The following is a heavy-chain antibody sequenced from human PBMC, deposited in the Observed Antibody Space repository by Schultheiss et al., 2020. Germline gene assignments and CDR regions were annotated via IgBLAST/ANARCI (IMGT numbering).Heavy chain of an antibody. CDR1: GGSISSGSYY. J-gene: IGHJ3*02. CDR3: ARGGYGGNAEGTDAFDI. CDR2: IYTSGST. V-gene: IGHV4-61*02. Sequence: SETLSLTCTVSGGSISSGSYYWSWIRQPAGKGLEWIGRIYTSGSTYYNPSLKSRVTISVDTSKNQFSLKLSSVTAADTAVYYCARGGYGGNAEGTDAFDIWGQGTMVTV. D-gene: IGHD4-23*01.